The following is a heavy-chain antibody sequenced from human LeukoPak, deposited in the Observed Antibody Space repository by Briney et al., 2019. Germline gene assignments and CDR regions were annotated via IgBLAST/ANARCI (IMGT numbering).Heavy chain of an antibody. CDR1: GFTFSSYA. V-gene: IGHV3-30*18. J-gene: IGHJ4*02. D-gene: IGHD4-17*01. CDR3: AKAGARTTVTDFDY. CDR2: ISYDGSNK. Sequence: GGSLRFSCAASGFTFSSYAMSWVRQAPGKGLEWVAVISYDGSNKYYADSVKGRFTISRDNSKNTLYLQMNSLRAEDTAVYYCAKAGARTTVTDFDYWGQGTLVTVSS.